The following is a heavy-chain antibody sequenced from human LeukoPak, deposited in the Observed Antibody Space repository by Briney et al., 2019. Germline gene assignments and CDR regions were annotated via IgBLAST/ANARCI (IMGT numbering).Heavy chain of an antibody. J-gene: IGHJ4*02. V-gene: IGHV3-48*03. CDR3: AKGSYGSGSYVDY. CDR2: ISSSDSTI. D-gene: IGHD3-10*01. Sequence: GGSLRLSCAASGFTFSSYEMHWVRQPPGKGLEWVSYISSSDSTIYYADSVKGRFTISRDNAKNSLYLQMNSLRAEDTALYYCAKGSYGSGSYVDYWGQGTLITVSS. CDR1: GFTFSSYE.